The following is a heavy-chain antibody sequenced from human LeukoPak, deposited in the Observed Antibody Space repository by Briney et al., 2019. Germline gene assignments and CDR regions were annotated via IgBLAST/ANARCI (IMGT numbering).Heavy chain of an antibody. Sequence: GASVKVSCKASGYTFTSYGINRVRQATGQGLEWMGWMNPNSGNTGYAQKFQGRVTMTRNTSISTAYMELSSLRSEDTAVYYCARARSGWYPSHDYWGQGTLVTVSS. D-gene: IGHD6-19*01. CDR3: ARARSGWYPSHDY. J-gene: IGHJ4*02. CDR2: MNPNSGNT. CDR1: GYTFTSYG. V-gene: IGHV1-8*01.